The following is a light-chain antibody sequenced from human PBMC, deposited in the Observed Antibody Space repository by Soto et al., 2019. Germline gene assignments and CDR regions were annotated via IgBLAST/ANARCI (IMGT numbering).Light chain of an antibody. Sequence: EIVMTQSPATLSLSPGERATLSCRASQSVSSNLAWYQQKPGQAPRLLIYGASTRATGIPARFSGSGSETGFTLTISSLQSEDFAVYYCQQYNNWTTFGQGTKLEIK. CDR2: GAS. V-gene: IGKV3-15*01. CDR1: QSVSSN. CDR3: QQYNNWTT. J-gene: IGKJ1*01.